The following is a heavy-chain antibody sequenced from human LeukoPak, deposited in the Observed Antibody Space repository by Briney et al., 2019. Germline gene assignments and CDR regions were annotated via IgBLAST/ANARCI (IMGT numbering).Heavy chain of an antibody. CDR1: GYTFTTYG. CDR3: ARVFCGSTSCYNSFDP. Sequence: ASVKVSCKASGYTFTTYGVTWVRQPPGQGFEWMGWMNTYNGHTDYAPKLQGRVTMTTDTSTNTAYMDLRSLRFDDTAVYYCARVFCGSTSCYNSFDPWGEGTQVTVSS. CDR2: MNTYNGHT. D-gene: IGHD2-2*01. V-gene: IGHV1-18*01. J-gene: IGHJ5*02.